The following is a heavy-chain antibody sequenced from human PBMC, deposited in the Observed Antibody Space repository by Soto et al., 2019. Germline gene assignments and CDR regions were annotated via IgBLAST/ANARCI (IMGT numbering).Heavy chain of an antibody. Sequence: ASVKVSCKASGGTFSSYTISWVRQAPGQGLEWMGRIIPILGIANYAQKFQGRVTITADKSTSTAYMELSSLRSEDTAVYYCAGDTRYCSSTSCRNWFDPWGQGTLVTVSS. CDR2: IIPILGIA. J-gene: IGHJ5*02. CDR1: GGTFSSYT. D-gene: IGHD2-2*01. CDR3: AGDTRYCSSTSCRNWFDP. V-gene: IGHV1-69*02.